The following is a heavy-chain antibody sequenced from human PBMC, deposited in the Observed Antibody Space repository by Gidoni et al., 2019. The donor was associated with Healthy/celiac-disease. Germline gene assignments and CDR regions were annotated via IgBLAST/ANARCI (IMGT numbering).Heavy chain of an antibody. D-gene: IGHD3-22*01. J-gene: IGHJ2*01. V-gene: IGHV3-23*04. CDR3: AKGNYDRSGYYRHWYFDL. Sequence: EVQLVESGGGLVQPGGSLRLSCAASGFTFSTYAMSWVRQAPGKGLEWVSSISGGGGRTYYADSVKGRFTISRDNSKNTLYLQMNSLRAEDTAVYHCAKGNYDRSGYYRHWYFDLWGRGTLVTVSS. CDR1: GFTFSTYA. CDR2: ISGGGGRT.